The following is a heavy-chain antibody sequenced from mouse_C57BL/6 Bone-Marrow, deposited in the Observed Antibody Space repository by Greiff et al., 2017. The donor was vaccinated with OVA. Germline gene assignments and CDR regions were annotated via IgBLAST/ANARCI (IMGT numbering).Heavy chain of an antibody. D-gene: IGHD2-10*01. Sequence: EVMLVESEGGLVQPGSSMKLSCTASGFTFSDYYMAWVRQVPEKGLEWVANINYDGSSTYYLDSLKSRFIISRDNAKNILYLQMSSLKSEDTATYYCARGAYPMDYWGQGTSVTVSS. CDR3: ARGAYPMDY. CDR1: GFTFSDYY. J-gene: IGHJ4*01. CDR2: INYDGSST. V-gene: IGHV5-16*01.